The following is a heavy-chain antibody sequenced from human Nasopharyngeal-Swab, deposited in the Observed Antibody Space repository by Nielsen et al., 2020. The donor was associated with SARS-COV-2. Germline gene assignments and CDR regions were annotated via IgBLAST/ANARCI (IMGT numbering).Heavy chain of an antibody. CDR2: IWYDGSNK. D-gene: IGHD3-9*01. J-gene: IGHJ4*02. CDR3: ARDGDILTGLSLDY. Sequence: VRQAPGKGLEWVAIIWYDGSNKYYADSVKGRFTISRDNSKNTLYLQMNNLRAEDTAVYYCARDGDILTGLSLDYWGQGTLVTVSS. V-gene: IGHV3-33*01.